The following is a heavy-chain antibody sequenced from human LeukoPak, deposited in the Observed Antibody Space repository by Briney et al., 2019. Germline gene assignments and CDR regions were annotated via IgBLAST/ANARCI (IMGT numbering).Heavy chain of an antibody. V-gene: IGHV3-15*01. CDR1: GFTFSSYW. D-gene: IGHD3-22*01. CDR3: ATDDYYDSSGYFLNH. Sequence: GGSLRLSCAASGFTFSSYWMSWVRQAPGKGLEWVGRIKSKTDGGTTDYAAPVKGRFTISRDDSKNTLYLQMNSLKTEDTAVYYCATDDYYDSSGYFLNHWGQGTLVTVSS. CDR2: IKSKTDGGTT. J-gene: IGHJ1*01.